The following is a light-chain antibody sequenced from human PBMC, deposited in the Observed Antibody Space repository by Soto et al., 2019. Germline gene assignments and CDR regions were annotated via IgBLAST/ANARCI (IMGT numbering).Light chain of an antibody. V-gene: IGKV3-20*01. CDR3: QQYGNSPRT. J-gene: IGKJ1*01. CDR1: QGASSSF. Sequence: EIVLTQSPGTLSLSPGERATLSCRASQGASSSFLAWYQQKPGQAPRLLIYDASSRATGIPDRFSGSGSGTDFTLTISRLEPEDFAVYYCQQYGNSPRTFGHGTKVDIK. CDR2: DAS.